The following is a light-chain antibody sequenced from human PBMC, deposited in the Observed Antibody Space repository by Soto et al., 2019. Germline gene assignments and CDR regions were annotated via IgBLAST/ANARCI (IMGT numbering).Light chain of an antibody. CDR3: QQSSSTPQT. CDR2: VAS. J-gene: IGKJ4*01. Sequence: DIQMTQSPSSLSASVGDRVTITCRASQSVGTYLSWYQQKQGKAPMLLINVASTLQSGVPSRFSGSGSGTDFTLAISSLQPEDFATYYCQQSSSTPQTFGGGTRVEIK. V-gene: IGKV1-39*01. CDR1: QSVGTY.